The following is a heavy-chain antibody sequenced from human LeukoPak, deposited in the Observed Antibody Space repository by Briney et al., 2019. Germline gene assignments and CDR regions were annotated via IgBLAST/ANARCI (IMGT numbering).Heavy chain of an antibody. J-gene: IGHJ4*02. CDR2: INSDGSST. D-gene: IGHD3-22*01. Sequence: GGSLRLSCAASGFTFSSYWMHWVRQAPGKGLVWVSRINSDGSSTSYADSVKGRFTISRDNSKNTLYLQMNSLRAEDTVVYYCARMDADYYDSSGYPVFFDYWGQGTLVTVSS. V-gene: IGHV3-74*01. CDR3: ARMDADYYDSSGYPVFFDY. CDR1: GFTFSSYW.